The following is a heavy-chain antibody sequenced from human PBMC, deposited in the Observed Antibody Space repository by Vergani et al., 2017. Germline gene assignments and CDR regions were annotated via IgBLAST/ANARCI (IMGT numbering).Heavy chain of an antibody. CDR1: GFTFSSYA. J-gene: IGHJ6*02. CDR2: ISGSGGST. Sequence: EVQLLESGGGLVQPGGSLRLSCAASGFTFSSYAMSWVRQAPGKGLGWVSAISGSGGSTYYADSVKGRFTISRDNSKNTLYLQMNSLRAEDTAVYYCARVQAYYYYGMDVWGQGTTVTVSS. V-gene: IGHV3-23*01. CDR3: ARVQAYYYYGMDV.